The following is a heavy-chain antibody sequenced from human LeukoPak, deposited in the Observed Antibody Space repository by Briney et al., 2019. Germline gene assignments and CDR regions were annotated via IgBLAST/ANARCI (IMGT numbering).Heavy chain of an antibody. V-gene: IGHV4-34*08. Sequence: GSLRLSCAASGLTFRTYPMSWVRQPPGKGLEWIGEGSESGGTKFNPSLKSRVTISADTSKNQFSLKLNSVTAADTAVYYCAKNGQSGFSFDPWGQGTLVTVSS. CDR3: AKNGQSGFSFDP. CDR1: GLTFRTYP. D-gene: IGHD3-3*01. J-gene: IGHJ5*02. CDR2: GSESGGT.